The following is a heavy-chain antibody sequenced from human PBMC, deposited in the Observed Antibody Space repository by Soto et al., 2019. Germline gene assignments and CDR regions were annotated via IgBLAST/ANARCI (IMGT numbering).Heavy chain of an antibody. D-gene: IGHD2-21*02. CDR3: ASGGHVVVVTAALDY. CDR1: GDTFTEYY. V-gene: IGHV1-46*01. CDR2: VNPSGGHT. Sequence: ASVKVTCKASGDTFTEYYIHWVRQAPGQGLEWMGTVNPSGGHTTYAQHFLGRVTMTRDTATSTLYVELTSLTSEDTAVYYCASGGHVVVVTAALDYWGQ. J-gene: IGHJ4*02.